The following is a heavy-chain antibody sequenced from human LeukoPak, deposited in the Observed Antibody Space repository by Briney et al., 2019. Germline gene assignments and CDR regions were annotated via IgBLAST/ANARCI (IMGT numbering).Heavy chain of an antibody. CDR3: ARGSIAVAHIDY. Sequence: SETLSLTCTVSGGSISSYYWSWIRQPPGKGLEWIGYIYYSGSTNYNPSLKSRVTISVDTSKNQFSLKLSSVTAADTAVYYCARGSIAVAHIDYWGQGTLVTVSS. V-gene: IGHV4-59*01. D-gene: IGHD6-19*01. CDR2: IYYSGST. J-gene: IGHJ4*02. CDR1: GGSISSYY.